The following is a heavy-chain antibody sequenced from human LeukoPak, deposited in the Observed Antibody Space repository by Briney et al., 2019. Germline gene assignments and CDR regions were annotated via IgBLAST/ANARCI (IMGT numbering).Heavy chain of an antibody. V-gene: IGHV3-7*01. CDR3: ARGEFCGEYYFDY. Sequence: PGGSLRLSCAASGFTFSSYWMSWVRQAPGKGLEWVANIKQDGSEKYYVDSVKGRFTISRDNAKNSLYLQMNSLRAEDTAVYYCARGEFCGEYYFDYWGQGTLVTVSS. CDR2: IKQDGSEK. J-gene: IGHJ4*02. CDR1: GFTFSSYW. D-gene: IGHD7-27*01.